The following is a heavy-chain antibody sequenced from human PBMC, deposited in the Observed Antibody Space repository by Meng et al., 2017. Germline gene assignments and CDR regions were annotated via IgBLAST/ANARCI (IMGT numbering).Heavy chain of an antibody. CDR3: ARDRSLWFGELLPLWFDP. CDR2: TYYSGTT. D-gene: IGHD3-10*01. CDR1: GGSISSRSYY. J-gene: IGHJ5*02. Sequence: SETLSLTCTVSGGSISSRSYYWGWIRQPPGKGLEGIGSTYYSGTTYYNPSLRSRVTISVDTSKNQFSLKLSSVTAADTAVYYCARDRSLWFGELLPLWFDPWGQGTLVTVSS. V-gene: IGHV4-39*07.